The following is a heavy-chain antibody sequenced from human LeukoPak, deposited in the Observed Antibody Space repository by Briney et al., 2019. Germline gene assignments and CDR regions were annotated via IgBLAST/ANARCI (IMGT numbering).Heavy chain of an antibody. D-gene: IGHD3-9*01. J-gene: IGHJ4*02. CDR1: GGTLSDYV. V-gene: IGHV1-69*01. CDR2: ISPMSHKT. Sequence: SVKVSCKASGGTLSDYVISWVRQAPGQGLERMGGISPMSHKTNYAQKFQGRVAITADDSTSTAYLELRSLRSEDMAVYYCATYDIMTGFDYWGQGTLVTVSS. CDR3: ATYDIMTGFDY.